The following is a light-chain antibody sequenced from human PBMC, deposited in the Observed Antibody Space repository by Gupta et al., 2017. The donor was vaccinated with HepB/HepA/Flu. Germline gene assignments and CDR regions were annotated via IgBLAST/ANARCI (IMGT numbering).Light chain of an antibody. CDR3: RYSRPTTTAVV. CDR1: YTDIGSDNR. CDR2: DVN. V-gene: IGLV2-18*01. Sequence: QSTLPHPPSVSVSPVQSVAISCTGTYTDIGSDNRVSWYQHPPGAAHHLLIYDVNNRPSGVPDRFSGSKSGNTASLTISXLXDEDEGXYYCCRYSRPTTTAVVCGGGTKLTVL. J-gene: IGLJ3*02.